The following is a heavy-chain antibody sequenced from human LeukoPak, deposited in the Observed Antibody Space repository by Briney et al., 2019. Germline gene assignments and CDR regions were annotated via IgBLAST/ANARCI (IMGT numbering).Heavy chain of an antibody. V-gene: IGHV3-7*01. D-gene: IGHD2-2*01. J-gene: IGHJ6*02. Sequence: GGSLRLSCAASGFTFSSYWMSWVRQAPGKGLEWVANIKQDGSEKYYVDSVKGRFTISRDNAKNSLYLQMNSLRAEDTAVYYCARDDSVVPAAYYYYYYGMDVWGQGTTVTVSS. CDR2: IKQDGSEK. CDR3: ARDDSVVPAAYYYYYYGMDV. CDR1: GFTFSSYW.